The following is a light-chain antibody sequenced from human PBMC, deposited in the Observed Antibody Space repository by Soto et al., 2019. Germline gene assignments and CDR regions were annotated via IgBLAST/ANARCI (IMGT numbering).Light chain of an antibody. CDR1: QSISSY. Sequence: DIQMTQSPSSLSASVGDRVTITCRASQSISSYLNWYQQKPGKAPKLLIYAASSLQSGVPSRFSGSGSGTDFTLTISSLQPEDFENYYCQQSYSTPRALTFGGGTKVDIK. V-gene: IGKV1-39*01. CDR2: AAS. CDR3: QQSYSTPRALT. J-gene: IGKJ4*01.